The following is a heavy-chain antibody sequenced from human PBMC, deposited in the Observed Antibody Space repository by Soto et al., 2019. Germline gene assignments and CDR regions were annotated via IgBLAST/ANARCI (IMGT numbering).Heavy chain of an antibody. D-gene: IGHD3-22*01. CDR1: GGSISIYY. V-gene: IGHV4-59*01. J-gene: IGHJ3*02. CDR2: IYYSGST. Sequence: SETLSVTCTVSGGSISIYYWSWIRQPAGKGLEWIGYIYYSGSTNYNPSLKSRVTISVDTSKNQFSLKLSSVTAADTAVYYCARDRDYASSGYYDAFDIWGQGTMVTVSS. CDR3: ARDRDYASSGYYDAFDI.